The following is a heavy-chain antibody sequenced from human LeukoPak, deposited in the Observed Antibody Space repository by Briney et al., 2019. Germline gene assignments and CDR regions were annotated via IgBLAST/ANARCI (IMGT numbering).Heavy chain of an antibody. J-gene: IGHJ4*02. V-gene: IGHV3-48*01. CDR1: GFTFSSYS. CDR2: ITSGSTTI. CDR3: AKANILTGFASPNDY. Sequence: GGSLRLSCAASGFTFSSYSMNWVRQAPGKALEWVSYITSGSTTIYYADSVKGRFTISRDNSKNTLYLQMNSLRAEDTAVYYCAKANILTGFASPNDYWGQGTLATVSS. D-gene: IGHD3-9*01.